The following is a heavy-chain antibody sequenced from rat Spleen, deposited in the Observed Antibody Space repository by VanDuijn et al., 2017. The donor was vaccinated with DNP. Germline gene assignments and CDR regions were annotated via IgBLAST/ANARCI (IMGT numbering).Heavy chain of an antibody. D-gene: IGHD1-7*01. V-gene: IGHV5S10*01. CDR3: AKPTGMGAMDA. Sequence: EVQLVESGGGLVQPGRSLKLSCAASGFTFSDYNMAWVRQAPKKGLEWVATIIYDGSRTYYRDSVKGRFTISRDNAKSTLYLQMNSLRSEETATYYCAKPTGMGAMDAWGQGTSVTVSS. CDR2: IIYDGSRT. J-gene: IGHJ4*01. CDR1: GFTFSDYN.